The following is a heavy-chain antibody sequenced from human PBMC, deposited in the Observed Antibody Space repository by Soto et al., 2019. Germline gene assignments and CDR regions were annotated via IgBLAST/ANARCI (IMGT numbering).Heavy chain of an antibody. D-gene: IGHD6-19*01. CDR2: ISSDGSSS. V-gene: IGHV3-30*18. Sequence: QVKLVESGGGVVQSGGSRRLSCEASGFRFSSYSIHWVRQAPGKGLGWVAVISSDGSSSDFADSVKGRFAISRDNSRKNTVYLQMNNRRPDDAAVYDCAKPRSSLQWPPFDPWGHGTLVSVSS. J-gene: IGHJ5*02. CDR1: GFRFSSYS. CDR3: AKPRSSLQWPPFDP.